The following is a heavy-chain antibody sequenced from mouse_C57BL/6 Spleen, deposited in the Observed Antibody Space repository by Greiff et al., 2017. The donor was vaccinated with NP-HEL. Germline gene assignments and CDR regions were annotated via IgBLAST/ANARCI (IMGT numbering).Heavy chain of an antibody. D-gene: IGHD1-1*01. Sequence: VMLVESGPGLVQPSQSLSITCTVSGFSLTSYGVHWVRQSPGKGLEWLGVIWSGGSTDYNAAFISRLSISKDNSKSQVFFKMNSLQADDTAIYYCARTGTTVVATRSLAMDYWGQGTSVTVSS. CDR1: GFSLTSYG. CDR2: IWSGGST. J-gene: IGHJ4*01. CDR3: ARTGTTVVATRSLAMDY. V-gene: IGHV2-2*01.